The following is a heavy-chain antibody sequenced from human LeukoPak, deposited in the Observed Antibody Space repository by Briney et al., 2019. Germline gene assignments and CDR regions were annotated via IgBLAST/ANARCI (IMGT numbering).Heavy chain of an antibody. V-gene: IGHV3-9*01. CDR3: ARDANRYGGYLGLDD. CDR1: GFTFGDYA. CDR2: ISWNSDSI. J-gene: IGHJ6*02. Sequence: PGRSLRLSCAASGFTFGDYAMHWVRQAPGKGLEWVSGISWNSDSIGYADSVKGRFTISRDNAKESLFLQVNSLRAEDTAVYYCARDANRYGGYLGLDDWGQGTTVTVSS. D-gene: IGHD4-23*01.